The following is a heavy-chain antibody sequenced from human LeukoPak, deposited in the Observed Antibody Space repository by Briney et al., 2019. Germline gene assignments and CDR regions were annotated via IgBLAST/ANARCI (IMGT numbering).Heavy chain of an antibody. CDR3: ARQPDSSGSPLY. D-gene: IGHD3-22*01. CDR1: GYIFTSYW. J-gene: IGHJ4*02. CDR2: IYPGDSDT. Sequence: GESLDISFKGSGYIFTSYWIGWVRQMPGKGLEWMGIIYPGDSDTRYSPSFQGQVTISADKYISTAYLQWSSLKPSDTAMFYCARQPDSSGSPLYWGQGTLVSVSS. V-gene: IGHV5-51*01.